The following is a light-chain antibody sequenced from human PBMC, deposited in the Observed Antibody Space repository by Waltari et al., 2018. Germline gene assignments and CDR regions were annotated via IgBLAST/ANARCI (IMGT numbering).Light chain of an antibody. V-gene: IGKV2-30*02. CDR3: RQGTHLPWT. J-gene: IGKJ1*01. Sequence: DVVMTQSPLSLPITPGQPASLPCRSSQSLVHSDGKTYLSWYQQKPGQPPRRLIYQVSNRDSGVPDRFSGSGAGTDFTLKISRVEAEDVGVYYCRQGTHLPWTFGRGTKVEIK. CDR1: QSLVHSDGKTY. CDR2: QVS.